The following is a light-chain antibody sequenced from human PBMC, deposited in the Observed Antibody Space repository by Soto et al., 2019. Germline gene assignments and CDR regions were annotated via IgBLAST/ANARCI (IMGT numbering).Light chain of an antibody. CDR3: QQYDTLPIT. CDR1: QDISNY. CDR2: DAS. V-gene: IGKV1-33*01. Sequence: DIQMTQSPSSLSASVGDRVTITCQASQDISNYLNWYQQKPGKAPKLLIYDASNLETGVPSRFSGSGSGTDFTCTISSLQPEDIATSYCQQYDTLPITFSKGKRLEMK. J-gene: IGKJ5*01.